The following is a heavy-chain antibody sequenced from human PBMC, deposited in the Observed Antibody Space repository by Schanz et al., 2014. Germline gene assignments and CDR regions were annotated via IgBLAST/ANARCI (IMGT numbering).Heavy chain of an antibody. CDR3: ARGIPYCSSTSCSGLDAYDV. V-gene: IGHV1-18*01. CDR2: ISAYNGHT. Sequence: QGQLVQSGAEVKKPGASVKVSCKASGYTFTSYGITWVRQAPGQGLEWMGWISAYNGHTTYAQKFQGRVAMTTDTPASTAYMELRNVRYDDTAMYYCARGIPYCSSTSCSGLDAYDVWGQGTLGTVSS. D-gene: IGHD2-2*01. J-gene: IGHJ3*01. CDR1: GYTFTSYG.